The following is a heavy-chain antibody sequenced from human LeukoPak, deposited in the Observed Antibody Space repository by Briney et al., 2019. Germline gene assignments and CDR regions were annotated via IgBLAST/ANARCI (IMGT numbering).Heavy chain of an antibody. CDR1: GFTFSSYG. V-gene: IGHV3-23*01. J-gene: IGHJ1*01. CDR2: ITPNADRT. Sequence: GGSLRLSCAASGFTFSSYGMSWVRQAPGKGLEWVSFITPNADRTSYADSVEGRFTISRDNPRNTLYMQMNSLRDEDTALYYCAIMHGYYDGSGYWVQWGQGTLVTVSS. D-gene: IGHD3-22*01. CDR3: AIMHGYYDGSGYWVQ.